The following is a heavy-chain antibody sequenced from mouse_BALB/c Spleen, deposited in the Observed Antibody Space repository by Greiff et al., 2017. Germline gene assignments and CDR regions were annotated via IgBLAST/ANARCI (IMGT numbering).Heavy chain of an antibody. CDR2: IWSGGST. CDR3: ASYGNYAAWLAY. Sequence: VQLQESGPGLVQPSQSLSITCTASGFSLTSYGVHWVRQSPGKGLEWLGVIWSGGSTDYNAALKSRLSISKDNSKSQVFLKMNSLQTADTARYYCASYGNYAAWLAYGGQGTLVTVS. J-gene: IGHJ3*01. CDR1: GFSLTSYG. D-gene: IGHD2-1*01. V-gene: IGHV2-4-1*01.